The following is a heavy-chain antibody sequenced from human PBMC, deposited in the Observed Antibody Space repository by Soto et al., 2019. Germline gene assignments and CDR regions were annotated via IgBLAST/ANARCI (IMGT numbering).Heavy chain of an antibody. CDR2: FDPEDGET. Sequence: ASVKVSCKVSGYTLTELSMHWVRQAPGKGLEWMGGFDPEDGETIYAQKFQGRVTMTEDISTDTAYMELSSLTSEDTAVYYCARRGYGSRWPNVYMDVWGKGTTVTVSS. CDR1: GYTLTELS. J-gene: IGHJ6*03. CDR3: ARRGYGSRWPNVYMDV. D-gene: IGHD6-13*01. V-gene: IGHV1-24*01.